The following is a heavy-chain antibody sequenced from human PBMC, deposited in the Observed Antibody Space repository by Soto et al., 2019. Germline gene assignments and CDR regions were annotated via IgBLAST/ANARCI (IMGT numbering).Heavy chain of an antibody. CDR2: IYWDDDK. D-gene: IGHD3-3*01. V-gene: IGHV2-5*02. CDR3: AHSGTGVVNPHAVDI. J-gene: IGHJ3*02. Sequence: QITLKASGPTLVKPTQTLTLTCTFSGFSLSTSGVGVGWIRQPPGKALAWLALIYWDDDKRYSPSLKSRLTITKDTSKNQVVLTMTHMDPVDTATYSCAHSGTGVVNPHAVDIWGQGTMVTVSS. CDR1: GFSLSTSGVG.